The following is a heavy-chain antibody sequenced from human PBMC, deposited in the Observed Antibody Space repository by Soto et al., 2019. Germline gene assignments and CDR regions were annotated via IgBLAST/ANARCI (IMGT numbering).Heavy chain of an antibody. J-gene: IGHJ3*02. CDR1: GFTFSSYG. CDR2: ISYDGSNK. D-gene: IGHD3-3*01. Sequence: GGSLRLSCAASGFTFSSYGMHWVRQAPGKGLEWVAVISYDGSNKYYADSVKGRFTISRDNSKNTLYLQMNSLRAEDTAVYYCAKSRRFLEWLLDAFDIWGQGTMVTV. CDR3: AKSRRFLEWLLDAFDI. V-gene: IGHV3-30*18.